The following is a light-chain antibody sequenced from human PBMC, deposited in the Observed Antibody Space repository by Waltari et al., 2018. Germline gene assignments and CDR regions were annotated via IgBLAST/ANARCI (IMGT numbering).Light chain of an antibody. V-gene: IGKV1-39*01. CDR3: QQAYNVPPIT. CDR2: GAS. J-gene: IGKJ5*01. Sequence: DIQMTQSPPSLSASIGDRVTITCRASQTINTHLNWYQQKEGKAPKLLIFGASSLRSVVPSRFSVTGSVTEFTLTISGLQPEDFATYYCQQAYNVPPITFGQGTRLDLK. CDR1: QTINTH.